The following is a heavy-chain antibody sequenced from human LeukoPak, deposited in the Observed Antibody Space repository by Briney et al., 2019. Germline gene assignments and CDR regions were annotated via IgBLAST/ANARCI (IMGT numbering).Heavy chain of an antibody. J-gene: IGHJ3*02. CDR3: ARGTLPITGYAFDI. D-gene: IGHD3-16*01. Sequence: GGSLRLSCAASGFTFSSYAMHWVRQAPGKGLEWVAVISYDGSNKYYADSVKGRFTISRDNSKNTLYLQMNSLRAEDTAVYYCARGTLPITGYAFDIWGQGTMVTVSS. CDR2: ISYDGSNK. CDR1: GFTFSSYA. V-gene: IGHV3-30-3*01.